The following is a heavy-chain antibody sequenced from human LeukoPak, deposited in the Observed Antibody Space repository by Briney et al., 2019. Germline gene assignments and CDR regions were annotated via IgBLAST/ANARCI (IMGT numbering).Heavy chain of an antibody. CDR1: GYTFTSYA. J-gene: IGHJ4*02. V-gene: IGHV1-3*01. Sequence: ASVKVSCKASGYTFTSYAIHWVRQAPGQRLEWMGWINAGNGNTKYSQKFQGRVTITRDTSATTAYMELSSLRSEDTAVYYCARLLWFGELSLDYWGQGTLVTVSS. CDR2: INAGNGNT. CDR3: ARLLWFGELSLDY. D-gene: IGHD3-10*01.